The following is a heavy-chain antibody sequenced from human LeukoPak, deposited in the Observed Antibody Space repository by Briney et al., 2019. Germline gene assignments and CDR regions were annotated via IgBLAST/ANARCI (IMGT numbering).Heavy chain of an antibody. CDR2: MNPNSGNT. D-gene: IGHD5-12*01. CDR3: ASAYSGYDYYYYGMDV. J-gene: IGHJ6*04. Sequence: ASLKVSCKASGYTFTSYDINWVRQAPGQGLEWMGWMNPNSGNTGYAQTFQGRVTMTRNTSISTAYMELSSLRSEDTAVYYCASAYSGYDYYYYGMDVWGEGTTVTVSS. CDR1: GYTFTSYD. V-gene: IGHV1-8*01.